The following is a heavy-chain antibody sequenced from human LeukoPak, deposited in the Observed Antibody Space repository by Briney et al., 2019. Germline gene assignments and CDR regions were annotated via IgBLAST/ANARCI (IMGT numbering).Heavy chain of an antibody. D-gene: IGHD2-15*01. V-gene: IGHV3-48*01. CDR3: ARDGILFPPQYYFDY. CDR1: GFTFRNYG. Sequence: GGSLRLSCAASGFTFRNYGMHWVRQAPGKGLEWVSYISSRSSTIYYADSVKGRFTISRDNAKNSLYLQMNSLRAQDTAVYYCARDGILFPPQYYFDYWGQGTLVTVSS. J-gene: IGHJ4*02. CDR2: ISSRSSTI.